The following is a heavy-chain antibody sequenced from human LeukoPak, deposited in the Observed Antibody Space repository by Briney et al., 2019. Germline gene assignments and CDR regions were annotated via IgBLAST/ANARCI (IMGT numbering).Heavy chain of an antibody. Sequence: SETLSLTCTVSGGSISSYYWSWIRQPAGKGLEWIGRIYTSGSTNYNPSLKSRVTMSVDTSKNQFSLKLSSVTAADTAVYYCARAYYDSSGYPIPDAFDIWGQGTMVTVSS. J-gene: IGHJ3*02. D-gene: IGHD3-22*01. CDR1: GGSISSYY. V-gene: IGHV4-4*07. CDR2: IYTSGST. CDR3: ARAYYDSSGYPIPDAFDI.